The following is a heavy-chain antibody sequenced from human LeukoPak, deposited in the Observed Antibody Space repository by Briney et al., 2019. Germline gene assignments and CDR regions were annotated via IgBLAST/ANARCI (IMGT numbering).Heavy chain of an antibody. J-gene: IGHJ4*02. Sequence: GGSLRLSCAASGFTFSSYGMHWVRQAPGKGLEWVAVISYDGSNKYYADSVKGRFTISRDNSKNTLYLQMNSLRAEDTAVYYCAKIGGSGSYFQPGVDYWGQGTLVTVSS. CDR1: GFTFSSYG. CDR3: AKIGGSGSYFQPGVDY. CDR2: ISYDGSNK. D-gene: IGHD1-26*01. V-gene: IGHV3-30*18.